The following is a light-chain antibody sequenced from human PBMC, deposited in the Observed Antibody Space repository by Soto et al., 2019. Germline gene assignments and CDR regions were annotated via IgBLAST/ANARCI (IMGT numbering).Light chain of an antibody. V-gene: IGKV3-20*01. CDR2: GAS. Sequence: EIVLTQSPCTLSLSPGERATLSCRASQSVSSSYLACYQQKPGPAPRLLIYGASSRATGIPGRFSGSGSGTYFTLTISRLEPEDFALYYCQQYGSSCTFGPGTKVDIK. CDR1: QSVSSSY. CDR3: QQYGSSCT. J-gene: IGKJ3*01.